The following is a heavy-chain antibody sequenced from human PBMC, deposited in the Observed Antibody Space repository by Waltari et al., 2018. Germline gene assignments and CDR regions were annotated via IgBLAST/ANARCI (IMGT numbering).Heavy chain of an antibody. CDR2: INHSGST. CDR1: GGSFSGYY. CDR3: ARGLVYYDSSGYYYQNFDY. Sequence: QVQLQQWGAGLLKPSETLSLTCAVYGGSFSGYYWSWIRQPPGKGLEWIGEINHSGSTNYNPSLKSRVTISVDTSKNQFSLKLSSVTAADTAVYYCARGLVYYDSSGYYYQNFDYWGQGTLVTVSS. J-gene: IGHJ4*02. D-gene: IGHD3-22*01. V-gene: IGHV4-34*01.